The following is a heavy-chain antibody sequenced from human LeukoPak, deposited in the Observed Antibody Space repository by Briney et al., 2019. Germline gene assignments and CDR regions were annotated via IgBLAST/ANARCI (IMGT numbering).Heavy chain of an antibody. CDR1: GYTFTSYY. D-gene: IGHD6-13*01. CDR3: ARDHMAAAGTDLVYYYYYMDV. V-gene: IGHV1-2*02. Sequence: GASVKVSCKASGYTFTSYYMHWVRQAPGQGLEWMGWINPNSGGTNYAQKFQGRVTMTRDTSISTAYMELSRLRSDDTAVYYCARDHMAAAGTDLVYYYYYMDVWGKGTTVTISS. J-gene: IGHJ6*03. CDR2: INPNSGGT.